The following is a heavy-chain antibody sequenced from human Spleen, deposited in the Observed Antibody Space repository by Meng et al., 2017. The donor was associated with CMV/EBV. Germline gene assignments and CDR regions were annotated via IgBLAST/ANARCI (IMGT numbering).Heavy chain of an antibody. V-gene: IGHV4-61*01. J-gene: IGHJ4*02. CDR1: GGSVSSGSYY. CDR3: ARSWDY. Sequence: TLSLTCTVSGGSVSSGSYYWSWIRQPPGKGLEWIGYIYYSGSTNYNPSLKSRVTISVDTSKNQFSLKLSSVTAADTAVYYCARSWDYWGQGTLVTVSS. CDR2: IYYSGST.